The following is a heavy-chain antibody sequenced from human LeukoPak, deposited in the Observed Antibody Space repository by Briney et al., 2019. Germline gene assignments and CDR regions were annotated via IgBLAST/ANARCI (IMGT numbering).Heavy chain of an antibody. D-gene: IGHD3-10*01. Sequence: GPSVKVSFKASGYTFTSYGISWVRQAPGQGLEGIGWISAYNGNTNYAQKLQGRVTMTTDTSTSTAYTELRSLRSADTAVYYCARNGRGVSDYWGQGTLVTVSS. CDR1: GYTFTSYG. CDR2: ISAYNGNT. CDR3: ARNGRGVSDY. V-gene: IGHV1-18*01. J-gene: IGHJ4*02.